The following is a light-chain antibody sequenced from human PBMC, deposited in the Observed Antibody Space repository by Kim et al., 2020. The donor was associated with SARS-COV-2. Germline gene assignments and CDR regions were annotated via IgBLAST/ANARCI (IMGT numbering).Light chain of an antibody. V-gene: IGKV3-15*01. J-gene: IGKJ1*01. CDR2: GAS. CDR1: QSVTYK. CDR3: QQYDDWPTT. Sequence: VSPGERAPLSCRASQSVTYKVAWYQRKPGQAPRLLIYGASSRAAGIPATFSGSGSGTEFTLTITSLQSEDSAVYYCQQYDDWPTTFGQGTKVDIK.